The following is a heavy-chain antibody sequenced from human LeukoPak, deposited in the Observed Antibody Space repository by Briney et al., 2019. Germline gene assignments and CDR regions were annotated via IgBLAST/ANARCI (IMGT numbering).Heavy chain of an antibody. D-gene: IGHD3-3*01. V-gene: IGHV1-46*01. J-gene: IGHJ4*02. Sequence: GASVKVSCKASGYTFTSYYMHWVRQAPGQGLEWMGIINPSGGSTSYAQKFQGRVTMTTDTSTSTAYMELRSLRSDDTAVYYCARGAVKLGITIFGVVQNYFDYWGQGTLVTVSS. CDR1: GYTFTSYY. CDR2: INPSGGST. CDR3: ARGAVKLGITIFGVVQNYFDY.